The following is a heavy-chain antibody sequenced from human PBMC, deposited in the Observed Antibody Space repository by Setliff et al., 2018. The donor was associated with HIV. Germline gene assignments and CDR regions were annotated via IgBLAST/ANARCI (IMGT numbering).Heavy chain of an antibody. CDR3: ARGPESVAPRMCAFDI. CDR2: INHSGNT. D-gene: IGHD6-6*01. J-gene: IGHJ3*02. Sequence: SETLSLTCAVYGGSFMGYYWNWIRQPPGKGLEWIGEINHSGNTNSNPSLKSRVTISVDPSKSQFSLRLNSVTAADTATYYCARGPESVAPRMCAFDIWGQGTMVPVSS. V-gene: IGHV4-34*01. CDR1: GGSFMGYY.